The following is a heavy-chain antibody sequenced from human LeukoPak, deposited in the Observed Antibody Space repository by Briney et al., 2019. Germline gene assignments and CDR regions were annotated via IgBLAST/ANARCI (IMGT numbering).Heavy chain of an antibody. CDR3: ARTVVVAALNYFDY. CDR1: GFLLSTSGMC. D-gene: IGHD2-15*01. Sequence: SGPARMKPTQTLTLPCTFLGFLLSTSGMCVSWIRQPPGKALEWLARSDWDYDKYYSTSMKSRLTISKDTSKNQVVLTMANMDPVDTATYYCARTVVVAALNYFDYWGQGTLVTASS. CDR2: SDWDYDK. J-gene: IGHJ4*02. V-gene: IGHV2-70*11.